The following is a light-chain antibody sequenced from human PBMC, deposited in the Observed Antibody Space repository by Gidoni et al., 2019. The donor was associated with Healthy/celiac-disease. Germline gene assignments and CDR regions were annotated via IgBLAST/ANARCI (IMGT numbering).Light chain of an antibody. J-gene: IGKJ1*01. V-gene: IGKV3-15*01. CDR3: QQYNNWPTWT. CDR2: GAS. Sequence: EIEMTQSPATLSVSPGERATLSCRASQSVSSNLACYQQKPGQAPRLLIYGASTRATGIPAMFSGSGSGTEFTLTISSLQSEDFAVYYCQQYNNWPTWTFGQGTKVEIK. CDR1: QSVSSN.